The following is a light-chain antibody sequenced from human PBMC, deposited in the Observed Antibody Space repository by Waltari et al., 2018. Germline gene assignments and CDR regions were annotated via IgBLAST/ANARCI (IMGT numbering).Light chain of an antibody. Sequence: DIVMTQSPATLSVSPGERATLSCRASQSVSSNLAWYQQKPGQAPRLLIYGASTRATGIPARFSGSGSGTEFTLTISSLQSEDFAVYYCQQYNNWPPGFTFGPGTKVDIK. J-gene: IGKJ3*01. CDR3: QQYNNWPPGFT. CDR2: GAS. CDR1: QSVSSN. V-gene: IGKV3-15*01.